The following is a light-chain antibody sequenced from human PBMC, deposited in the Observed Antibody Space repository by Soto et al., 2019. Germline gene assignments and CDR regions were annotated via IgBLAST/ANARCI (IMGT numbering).Light chain of an antibody. CDR2: ATS. Sequence: DIPLTQSPSSLSASVGDRVTITCRASQDITSYLNWYQHKPGKAPSLLIYATSNLQTGVPSRFRGSGSGTDFTLTISGLQPEDLATYYCQQSYNTPYTFGQGTKLAIK. CDR3: QQSYNTPYT. V-gene: IGKV1-39*01. CDR1: QDITSY. J-gene: IGKJ2*01.